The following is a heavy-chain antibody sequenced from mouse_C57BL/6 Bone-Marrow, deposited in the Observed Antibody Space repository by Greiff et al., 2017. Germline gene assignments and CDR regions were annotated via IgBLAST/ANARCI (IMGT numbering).Heavy chain of an antibody. J-gene: IGHJ2*01. V-gene: IGHV1-52*01. CDR2: IDPSDSET. D-gene: IGHD1-1*01. CDR3: ARSGYYGIDY. CDR1: GYTFTSYW. Sequence: QVQLQQPGAELVRPGSSVKLSCKASGYTFTSYWMHWVKQRPIQGLEWIGNIDPSDSETHYNQKFKDKATLTVDKSSSTAYMQLSSLTSEDSAVYYCARSGYYGIDYWGQGTTLTVAS.